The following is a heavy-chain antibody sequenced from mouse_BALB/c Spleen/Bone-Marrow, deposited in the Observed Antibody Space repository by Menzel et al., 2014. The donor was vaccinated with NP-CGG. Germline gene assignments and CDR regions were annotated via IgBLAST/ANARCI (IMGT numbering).Heavy chain of an antibody. V-gene: IGHV1-82*01. Sequence: QVQLQQPGPELVKPGASVKISCKASGYAFSSSWMNWVKQRPGQGLEWIGRIYPGDGDTNYNGKFKGKATLTADKSSSTAYMQLSSLTSVDSAVYFCARGYGNYEGWFAYWGQGTLVTVSA. CDR1: GYAFSSSW. CDR2: IYPGDGDT. CDR3: ARGYGNYEGWFAY. D-gene: IGHD2-10*02. J-gene: IGHJ3*01.